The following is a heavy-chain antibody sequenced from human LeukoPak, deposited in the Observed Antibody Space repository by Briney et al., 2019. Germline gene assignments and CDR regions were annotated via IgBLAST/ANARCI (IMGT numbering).Heavy chain of an antibody. Sequence: GGSLRLSCAASGFTFSSHAMSWVRQAPGVGLEWVSSIGSSGDITYYADSVKGRFTISTDNSKNTLYLQMNSLRAEDTAVYFCAKDVDNGDYVVYWGQGTLVTVSS. CDR2: IGSSGDIT. CDR1: GFTFSSHA. CDR3: AKDVDNGDYVVY. D-gene: IGHD4-17*01. V-gene: IGHV3-23*01. J-gene: IGHJ4*02.